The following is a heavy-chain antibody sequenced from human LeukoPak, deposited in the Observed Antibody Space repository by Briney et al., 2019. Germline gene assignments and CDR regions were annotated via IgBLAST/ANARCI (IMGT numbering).Heavy chain of an antibody. V-gene: IGHV1-3*01. CDR2: INAGNGNT. CDR3: ARVREEFYDSSGYYY. D-gene: IGHD3-22*01. CDR1: GYTFTSYA. J-gene: IGHJ4*02. Sequence: ASVKVSCKASGYTFTSYAMHWVRQAPGQRLKWMGWINAGNGNTKYSQKFQGRVTITRDTSASTAYMELSSLRSEDTAVYYCARVREEFYDSSGYYYWGQGTLVTVSS.